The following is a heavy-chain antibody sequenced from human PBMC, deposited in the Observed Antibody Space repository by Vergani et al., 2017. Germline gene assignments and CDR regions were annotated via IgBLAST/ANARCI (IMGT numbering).Heavy chain of an antibody. D-gene: IGHD2-21*01. Sequence: EVQLVESGGGIVKPGGSLRLSCVASGFSFRNAWMNWVRRTPGKGLEWVAGIKGTFDRGTTDYAVAVKGRFTISRDDSKNTLFLQMNGLKTEDIGVYYCTTDPRYCGDGSCYWLKDHHYYGMDVWGQGTTVTVSS. CDR3: TTDPRYCGDGSCYWLKDHHYYGMDV. CDR2: IKGTFDRGTT. V-gene: IGHV3-15*07. CDR1: GFSFRNAW. J-gene: IGHJ6*02.